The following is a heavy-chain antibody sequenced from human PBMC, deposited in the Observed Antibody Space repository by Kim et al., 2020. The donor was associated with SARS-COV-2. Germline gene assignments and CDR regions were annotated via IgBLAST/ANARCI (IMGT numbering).Heavy chain of an antibody. CDR2: ISGSGGTT. V-gene: IGHV3-23*01. J-gene: IGHJ4*02. D-gene: IGHD1-26*01. Sequence: GGSLRLSCAASGFTFNNYAMSWVRQAPGKGLEWVSAISGSGGTTFYTDSVKGRFTISRDNSKNTLYLQMNSLRAEDTALFYCAKGFGDVGATSNFDYWGQGTLVTVSS. CDR1: GFTFNNYA. CDR3: AKGFGDVGATSNFDY.